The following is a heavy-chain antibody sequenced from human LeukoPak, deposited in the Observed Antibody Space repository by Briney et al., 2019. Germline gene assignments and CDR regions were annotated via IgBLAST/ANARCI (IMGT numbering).Heavy chain of an antibody. V-gene: IGHV4-39*01. J-gene: IGHJ4*02. D-gene: IGHD3-22*01. Sequence: PSETLSLTCTVSGGSISGSSYYWGWIRQPPGKGLEWIGSIYYSGSTYYNPSLKSRVTISVDTSKNQFSLKLSSVTAADTAVYYCARHDSSGPDYWGQGTLVTVSS. CDR2: IYYSGST. CDR3: ARHDSSGPDY. CDR1: GGSISGSSYY.